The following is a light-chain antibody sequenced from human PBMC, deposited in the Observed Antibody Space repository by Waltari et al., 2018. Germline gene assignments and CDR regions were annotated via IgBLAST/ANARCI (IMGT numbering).Light chain of an antibody. J-gene: IGKJ2*01. V-gene: IGKV1-39*01. CDR1: QSISNY. CDR3: QQSYNAPYT. Sequence: DIQMTQSPSSLPASVGDRVTITCQASQSISNYLNWYQHKPGEAPKLLVYVASNLQRGVPSRFSGSGSETDFTLTISSLQLEDFATYYCQQSYNAPYTFGQGTNVEIK. CDR2: VAS.